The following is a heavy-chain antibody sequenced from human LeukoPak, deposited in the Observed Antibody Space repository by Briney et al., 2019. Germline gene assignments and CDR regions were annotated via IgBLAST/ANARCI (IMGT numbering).Heavy chain of an antibody. CDR1: GYTLTELS. V-gene: IGHV1-24*01. CDR3: ATDRGRITIFGVVTRDWYFDL. CDR2: FDPEDGET. Sequence: ASVKVSCKVSGYTLTELSMHWVRQAPGKGPEWMGGFDPEDGETIYAQKFQGRVTMTEDTSTDTAYMELSSLRSEDTAVYYCATDRGRITIFGVVTRDWYFDLWGRGTLVTVSS. D-gene: IGHD3-3*01. J-gene: IGHJ2*01.